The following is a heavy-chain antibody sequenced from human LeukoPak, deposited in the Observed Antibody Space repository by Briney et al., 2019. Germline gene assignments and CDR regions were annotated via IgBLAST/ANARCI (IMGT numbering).Heavy chain of an antibody. CDR3: ARGKRGYSYGYVDY. Sequence: PSETLSLTCTVSGGSISSYYWSWIRQPPGKGLEWIGYIYHSGSTNYNPSLKSRVTISVDTSKNQFSLKLSSVTAADTAVYYCARGKRGYSYGYVDYWGQGTLVTVSS. D-gene: IGHD5-18*01. CDR1: GGSISSYY. V-gene: IGHV4-59*01. J-gene: IGHJ4*02. CDR2: IYHSGST.